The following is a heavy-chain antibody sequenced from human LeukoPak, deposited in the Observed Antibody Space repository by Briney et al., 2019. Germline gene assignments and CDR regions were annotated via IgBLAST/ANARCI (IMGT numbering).Heavy chain of an antibody. CDR1: GFTFSSYS. D-gene: IGHD3-22*01. V-gene: IGHV3-48*04. CDR3: GRDWGYYYDTPYYYGMDV. CDR2: ISSSSSTI. J-gene: IGHJ6*02. Sequence: PGGSLRLSCAASGFTFSSYSMNWVRQAPGKGLEWVSYISSSSSTIYYADSVKGRFTISRDNAKNSLYLQTNSLRAEDTAVYYCGRDWGYYYDTPYYYGMDVWGQGTTVTVSS.